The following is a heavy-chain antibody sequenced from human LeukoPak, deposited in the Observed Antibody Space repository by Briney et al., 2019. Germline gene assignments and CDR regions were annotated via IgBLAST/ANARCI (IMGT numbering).Heavy chain of an antibody. CDR3: ARGYDSSGYTA. CDR2: INPNSDDT. CDR1: GYTFTGYS. D-gene: IGHD3-22*01. J-gene: IGHJ5*02. V-gene: IGHV1-2*02. Sequence: ASVKVSCKASGYTFTGYSIHWVRQAPGQGLEWMGWINPNSDDTNYAQKFQGRVTMTRDTSINTAYMELSRLTSDDTAAYYCARGYDSSGYTAWGQGTLVTVSS.